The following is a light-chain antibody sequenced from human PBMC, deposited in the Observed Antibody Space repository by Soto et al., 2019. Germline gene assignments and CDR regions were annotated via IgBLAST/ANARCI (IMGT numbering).Light chain of an antibody. CDR3: QQYDSSPWT. CDR1: QSVSSSF. V-gene: IGKV3-20*01. CDR2: GAS. Sequence: EIVLTQSPGTLSLSPGERATLSCRASQSVSSSFLAWYQQKPGQAPRPLIYGASSRATGIPDRFSGSGSGTDFTLTISRLEPEDFAVYYCQQYDSSPWTFGQGTKDEIK. J-gene: IGKJ1*01.